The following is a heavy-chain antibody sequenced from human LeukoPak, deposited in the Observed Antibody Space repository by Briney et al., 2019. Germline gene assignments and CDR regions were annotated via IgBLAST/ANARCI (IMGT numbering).Heavy chain of an antibody. CDR3: ARAIAVVAYMDV. Sequence: ASVKASCKASGYTFTNYYMHWVRQAPGQGLEWMGILNPSGGTTSYAQKFQGRVTMTRDTSTSTVYMELSSLRSEDTAVYYCARAIAVVAYMDVWGKGTTVTVSS. J-gene: IGHJ6*03. CDR1: GYTFTNYY. CDR2: LNPSGGTT. D-gene: IGHD6-19*01. V-gene: IGHV1-46*01.